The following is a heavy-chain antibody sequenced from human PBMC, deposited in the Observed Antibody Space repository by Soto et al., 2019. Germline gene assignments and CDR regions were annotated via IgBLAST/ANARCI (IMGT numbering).Heavy chain of an antibody. CDR3: ARASVSGRRFDY. CDR1: GYTFSSYY. V-gene: IGHV1-46*03. Sequence: QVQLEQSGAEVKKPGASVKVSCKASGYTFSSYYMHWVRQAPGQGLEWMGVINPSGGSTNYAQKLQGRXTMXRXKSTTTVYMERSSLTSEDTAVYYCARASVSGRRFDYWGQGTLVTVSS. CDR2: INPSGGST. J-gene: IGHJ4*02. D-gene: IGHD6-19*01.